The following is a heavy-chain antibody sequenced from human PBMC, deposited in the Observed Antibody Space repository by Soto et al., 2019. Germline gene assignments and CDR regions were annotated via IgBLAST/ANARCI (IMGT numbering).Heavy chain of an antibody. CDR1: GGTISSSSYY. CDR2: IYYSGST. V-gene: IGHV4-39*01. Sequence: SETLSLTCTVSGGTISSSSYYWGWIRQPPGKGLEWIGSIYYSGSTYYNPSLKSRVTISVDTSKNQFSLKLSSVTAADTAVYYCSGEFLEWLLVDYWGQGTLVTVSS. J-gene: IGHJ4*02. CDR3: SGEFLEWLLVDY. D-gene: IGHD3-3*01.